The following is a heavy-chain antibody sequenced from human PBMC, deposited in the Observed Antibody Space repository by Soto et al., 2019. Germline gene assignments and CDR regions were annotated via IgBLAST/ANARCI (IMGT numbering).Heavy chain of an antibody. CDR3: ARRYGSFFDI. J-gene: IGHJ3*02. D-gene: IGHD3-10*01. CDR2: IYYSGST. V-gene: IGHV4-59*08. Sequence: SETLSLTCTVSGGSIIRYYWSWILQPPGKGLEWIGYIYYSGSTNYNPSLKSRVTISVDTSKNQFSLKLSSVTAADTAVYYCARRYGSFFDIWGQGTMVTVSS. CDR1: GGSIIRYY.